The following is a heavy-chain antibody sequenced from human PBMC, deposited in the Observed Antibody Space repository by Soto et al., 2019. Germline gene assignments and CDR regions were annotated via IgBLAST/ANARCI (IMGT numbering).Heavy chain of an antibody. CDR3: ARLLTEGVTYREDAFDI. CDR1: GYTFTSHG. D-gene: IGHD3-9*01. J-gene: IGHJ3*02. Sequence: VQLVQSGGEVKKPGASVKVSCKASGYTFTSHGISWVRQAPGQGLEWMGWISTFNGKTDYAQKFQGRVTMTADTRTSTGYMELRSLRSDDTAVYYCARLLTEGVTYREDAFDIWAQGTKVTVSS. V-gene: IGHV1-18*01. CDR2: ISTFNGKT.